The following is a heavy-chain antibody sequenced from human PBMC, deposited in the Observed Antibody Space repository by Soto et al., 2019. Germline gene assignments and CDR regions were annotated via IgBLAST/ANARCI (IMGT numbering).Heavy chain of an antibody. D-gene: IGHD3-3*01. CDR3: ARGDFWSGYYNNYYYYMDV. CDR2: IYYSGST. Sequence: TSETLSLTCTVAGGSLSSYYWSWIRQPPGKGLEWIGYIYYSGSTNYNPSLKSRVTISVDTSKNQFSLKLSSVTAADTAVYYCARGDFWSGYYNNYYYYMDVWGKGTTVTVSS. CDR1: GGSLSSYY. V-gene: IGHV4-59*01. J-gene: IGHJ6*03.